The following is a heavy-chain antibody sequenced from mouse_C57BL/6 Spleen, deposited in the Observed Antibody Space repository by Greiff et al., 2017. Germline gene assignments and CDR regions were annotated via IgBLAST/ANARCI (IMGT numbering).Heavy chain of an antibody. CDR3: ARRPSGNYYAMDY. CDR1: GFTFSSYG. J-gene: IGHJ4*01. CDR2: ISSGGSYT. D-gene: IGHD3-1*01. Sequence: EVHLVESGGDLVKPGGSLKLSCAASGFTFSSYGMSWVRQTPDKRLEWVATISSGGSYTYYPDSVKGRFTISRDNAKNTLYLQMSSLKSEDTAMYYCARRPSGNYYAMDYWGQGTSVTVSS. V-gene: IGHV5-6*01.